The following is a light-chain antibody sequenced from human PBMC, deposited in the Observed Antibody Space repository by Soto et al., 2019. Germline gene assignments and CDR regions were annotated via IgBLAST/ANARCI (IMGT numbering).Light chain of an antibody. CDR3: QQYNTYS. V-gene: IGKV1-5*01. CDR2: DAS. Sequence: DIPMTQSPSTLSASVGERVTITCGASQSIRSWLAWYQQTPAKAPTLLIYDASSLKSGAPATFGCSGSGTEFTLTISSRQPDHWATYYCQQYNTYSVGQGTKVDI. J-gene: IGKJ1*01. CDR1: QSIRSW.